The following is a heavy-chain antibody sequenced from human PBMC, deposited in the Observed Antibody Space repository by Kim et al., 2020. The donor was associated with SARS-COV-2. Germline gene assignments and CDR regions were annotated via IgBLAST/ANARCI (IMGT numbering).Heavy chain of an antibody. D-gene: IGHD6-13*01. Sequence: GESLKISCKGSGYSFTNHWIGWVRQMPGKGLEWMGIIYPGDSDIRYSPSLQGQVTISADKSINTAYLQWSSLKASDTTMYYCARLTGTGSSPDYWGQGTLVTVSS. V-gene: IGHV5-51*01. J-gene: IGHJ4*02. CDR3: ARLTGTGSSPDY. CDR1: GYSFTNHW. CDR2: IYPGDSDI.